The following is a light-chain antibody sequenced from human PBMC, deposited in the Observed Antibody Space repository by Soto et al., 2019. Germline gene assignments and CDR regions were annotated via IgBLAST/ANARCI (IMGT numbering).Light chain of an antibody. CDR2: DDS. CDR3: QVWDTTSDQGV. CDR1: NVGSKS. J-gene: IGLJ1*01. Sequence: YELTHPPSVSVAPGQTATVTCGGNNVGSKSVHWYQQKPGQAPVLVVYDDSDRPSGIPERFSGSNSGNTATLTISRVEAGDEADYYCQVWDTTSDQGVFGTGTKVTVL. V-gene: IGLV3-21*02.